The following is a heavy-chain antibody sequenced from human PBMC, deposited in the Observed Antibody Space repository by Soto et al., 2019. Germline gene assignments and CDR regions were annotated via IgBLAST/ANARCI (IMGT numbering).Heavy chain of an antibody. D-gene: IGHD3-22*01. CDR2: IVVGSGNT. CDR1: GFTFTSSA. J-gene: IGHJ4*02. Sequence: ASVKVSCKASGFTFTSSAVQWVRQARGQRLEWIGWIVVGSGNTNYAQKFQERVTITRDMSTSTAYMELSSLRSEDTAVYYCAASVRPDSSGYYYGRDYWGQGTLVTVSS. V-gene: IGHV1-58*01. CDR3: AASVRPDSSGYYYGRDY.